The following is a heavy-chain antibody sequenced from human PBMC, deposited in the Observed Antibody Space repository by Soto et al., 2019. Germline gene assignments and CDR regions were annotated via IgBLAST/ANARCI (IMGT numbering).Heavy chain of an antibody. CDR3: AKGGVWDSRSSGGVDY. V-gene: IGHV3-30*18. CDR2: ISYDGSNK. D-gene: IGHD6-6*01. Sequence: QVQLVESGGGVVQPGRSLRLSCVASGFTFKSYGIHWVRQAPGKGLEWGAVISYDGSNKYYADSVKGRFTVSRDNSNNTLYLHMNSLRAEDTAVYYCAKGGVWDSRSSGGVDYWGQGTLVTVSS. J-gene: IGHJ4*02. CDR1: GFTFKSYG.